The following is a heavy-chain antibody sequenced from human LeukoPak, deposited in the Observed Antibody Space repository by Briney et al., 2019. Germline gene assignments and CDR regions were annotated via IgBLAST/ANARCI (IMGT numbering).Heavy chain of an antibody. Sequence: ASVEVSCKASGYTFTTYGFSWVRQAPGQGLEWMGWISAYNGNTNYAQKVQGRVTMTTDTSTNTAYMELRSLRSDDTAVYYCARDYGSGNHRFDYWGQGTLVTVSS. D-gene: IGHD3-10*01. CDR1: GYTFTTYG. CDR3: ARDYGSGNHRFDY. J-gene: IGHJ4*02. CDR2: ISAYNGNT. V-gene: IGHV1-18*01.